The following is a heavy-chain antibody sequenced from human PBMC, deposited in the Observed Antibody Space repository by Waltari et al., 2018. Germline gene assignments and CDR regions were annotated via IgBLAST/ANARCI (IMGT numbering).Heavy chain of an antibody. Sequence: QVQLQQWGAGLLKPSETLSLTCAVYGGSFSGYYWSWIRQPPGKGLEWIGEINHSGSTNYNPSRKSRVTISVDTSKNQFSLKLSSVTAADTAVYYCARRLKYCSSTSCYALGRYDYWGQGTLVTVSS. V-gene: IGHV4-34*01. J-gene: IGHJ4*02. CDR2: INHSGST. CDR1: GGSFSGYY. CDR3: ARRLKYCSSTSCYALGRYDY. D-gene: IGHD2-2*01.